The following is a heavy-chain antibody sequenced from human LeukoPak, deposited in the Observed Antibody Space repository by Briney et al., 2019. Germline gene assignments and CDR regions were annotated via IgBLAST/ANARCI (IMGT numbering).Heavy chain of an antibody. Sequence: QPGGSLRLSCAASGFDFRRSWMSWVRQAPGKGLEWVANIKPDGGVKNYVASLKGRFTISRDNTKNSLYLEVNSLRADDTALYYCARNLNFDAHDYWGQGALVTVSS. CDR2: IKPDGGVK. CDR3: ARNLNFDAHDY. CDR1: GFDFRRSW. D-gene: IGHD2-2*01. V-gene: IGHV3-7*01. J-gene: IGHJ4*02.